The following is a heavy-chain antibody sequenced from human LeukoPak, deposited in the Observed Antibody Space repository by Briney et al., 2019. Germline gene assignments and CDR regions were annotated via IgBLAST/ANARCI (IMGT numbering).Heavy chain of an antibody. Sequence: PSETLSLTCAVYGGSFSGYYWSWIRQPPGKGLEWIGEINHSGSTNYNPSLKSRVTISVDTSKSQFSLKLSSVTAADTAVYYCARDGIAAAVPIPHNWFDPWGQGTLVTVSS. CDR2: INHSGST. CDR3: ARDGIAAAVPIPHNWFDP. V-gene: IGHV4-34*09. J-gene: IGHJ5*02. CDR1: GGSFSGYY. D-gene: IGHD6-13*01.